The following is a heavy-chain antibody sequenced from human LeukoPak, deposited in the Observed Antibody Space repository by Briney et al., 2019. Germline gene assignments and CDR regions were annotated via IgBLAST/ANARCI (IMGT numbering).Heavy chain of an antibody. Sequence: EINHSGSTNYNPSLKSRVTISVDTSKNQFSLKLSSVTAADTAVYYCARASFGDYAAYYFDYWGQGTLVTVSS. J-gene: IGHJ4*02. CDR3: ARASFGDYAAYYFDY. CDR2: INHSGST. D-gene: IGHD4-17*01. V-gene: IGHV4-34*01.